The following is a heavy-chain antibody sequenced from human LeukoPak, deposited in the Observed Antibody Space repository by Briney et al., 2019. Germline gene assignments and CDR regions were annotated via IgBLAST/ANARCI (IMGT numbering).Heavy chain of an antibody. CDR1: GYTFTGYY. Sequence: ASVKVSCKASGYTFTGYYMHWVRQAPGQGLEWMGWINPNSGGTNYAQKFQGRVTMTRDTSISTAYMELSRLRSDDTAVYYCARTYYYDSSGYYVFDYWGQGTLVTVSS. CDR3: ARTYYYDSSGYYVFDY. J-gene: IGHJ4*02. V-gene: IGHV1-2*02. CDR2: INPNSGGT. D-gene: IGHD3-22*01.